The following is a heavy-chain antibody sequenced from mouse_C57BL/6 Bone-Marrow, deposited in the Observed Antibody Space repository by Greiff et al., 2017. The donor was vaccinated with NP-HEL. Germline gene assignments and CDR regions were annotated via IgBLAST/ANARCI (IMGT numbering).Heavy chain of an antibody. V-gene: IGHV5-15*01. D-gene: IGHD1-1*01. CDR2: ISNLAYSI. J-gene: IGHJ4*01. CDR1: GFTFSDYG. Sequence: EVMLVESGGGLVQPGGSLKLSCAASGFTFSDYGMAWVRQAPRQGPEWVAFISNLAYSIYSVDTVTGRFTISRENAKNTLYLEMSSLRSEDTAMYYCARRYYSLAMDYGGQGTSVTVSS. CDR3: ARRYYSLAMDY.